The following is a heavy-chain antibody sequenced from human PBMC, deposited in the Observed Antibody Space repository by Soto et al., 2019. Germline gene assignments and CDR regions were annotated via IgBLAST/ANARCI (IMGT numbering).Heavy chain of an antibody. CDR1: GYTFSTFA. D-gene: IGHD2-15*01. V-gene: IGHV1-3*01. Sequence: ASVKVSCKTSGYTFSTFAIHWVRQAPGQRLEWMGWINGANGKTDYSQKFQGRVTITRDTSVRTAYMELSSLRSEDTAVYYCARIHRYGGRGVDFDYWGQGTLVTVSS. CDR2: INGANGKT. J-gene: IGHJ4*02. CDR3: ARIHRYGGRGVDFDY.